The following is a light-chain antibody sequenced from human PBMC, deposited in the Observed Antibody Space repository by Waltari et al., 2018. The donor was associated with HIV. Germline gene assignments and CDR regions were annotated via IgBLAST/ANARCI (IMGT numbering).Light chain of an antibody. J-gene: IGLJ2*01. V-gene: IGLV2-14*03. Sequence: HSVLPQPASMSGSLGQSITISCLGSSNDVGGFNYVSLYHQSPDKPPRRVIYDVSHRPSGVSGRFAGSKSGSASSLTISGLQPEDEADYYCCSYSSSGTVLFGGGTRLTVL. CDR2: DVS. CDR3: CSYSSSGTVL. CDR1: SNDVGGFNY.